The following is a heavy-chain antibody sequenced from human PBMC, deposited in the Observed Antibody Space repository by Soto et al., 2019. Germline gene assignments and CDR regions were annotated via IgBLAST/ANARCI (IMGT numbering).Heavy chain of an antibody. CDR1: GGTFSSYA. Sequence: QVPLVQSGAEVKKPGSSVKVSCKASGGTFSSYAISWVRQAPGQGLEWMGGIIPIFGTANYAQKFQGRVTITADESTSTAYMELSSLRSEDTAVYYCARDTGEPNMGDRRGYGMDVWGQGTTVTVSS. V-gene: IGHV1-69*01. CDR3: ARDTGEPNMGDRRGYGMDV. CDR2: IIPIFGTA. D-gene: IGHD3-10*01. J-gene: IGHJ6*02.